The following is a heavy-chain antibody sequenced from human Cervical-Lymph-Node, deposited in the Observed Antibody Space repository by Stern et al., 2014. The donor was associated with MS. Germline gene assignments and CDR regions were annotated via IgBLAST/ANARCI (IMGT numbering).Heavy chain of an antibody. J-gene: IGHJ4*02. Sequence: QVQLMQSGAEVKKPGASMTISCKTSGYNFIDHAIHWVRQAPGQRLEWMGWINGGPGTTKYSQKFQGRVSFTRDKAASAAYMDLSSLSPHDTAVYYCARQPDYSDFLDFWGQGTLVTVSS. CDR2: INGGPGTT. CDR1: GYNFIDHA. CDR3: ARQPDYSDFLDF. D-gene: IGHD4-11*01. V-gene: IGHV1-3*01.